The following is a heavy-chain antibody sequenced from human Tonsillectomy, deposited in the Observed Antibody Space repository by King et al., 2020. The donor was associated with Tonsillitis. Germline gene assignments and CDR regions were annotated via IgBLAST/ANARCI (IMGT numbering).Heavy chain of an antibody. CDR2: MYSSGTI. J-gene: IGHJ4*02. Sequence: QLQESGPGLVKPSETLSLTCTVSGDSITSGDHFWAWIRQPPGKWLEWIGYMYSSGTIFYNPSLKSRVTISGGTSENRFSLQLSSVTAADTAVYFCARYVSGSFDYWGQGALVTVSS. D-gene: IGHD1-26*01. CDR1: GDSITSGDHF. V-gene: IGHV4-39*01. CDR3: ARYVSGSFDY.